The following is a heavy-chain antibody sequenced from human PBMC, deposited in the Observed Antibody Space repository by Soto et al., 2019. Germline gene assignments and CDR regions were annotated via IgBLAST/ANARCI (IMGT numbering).Heavy chain of an antibody. CDR1: GFTFSSYA. Sequence: PGGSLRLSCAASGFTFSSYAMHWVRQAPGKGLEWVAVISYDGSNKYYADSVKGRFTISRDNSKNTLYLQMNSLRAEDTAVYYCARDIRDYYYYGMDVSGQGTTVTVSS. CDR2: ISYDGSNK. J-gene: IGHJ6*02. V-gene: IGHV3-30-3*01. CDR3: ARDIRDYYYYGMDV.